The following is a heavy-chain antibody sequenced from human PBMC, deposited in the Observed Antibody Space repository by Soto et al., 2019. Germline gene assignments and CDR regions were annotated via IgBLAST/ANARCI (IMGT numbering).Heavy chain of an antibody. CDR3: ASGPREDFRLQGGLLAFDY. Sequence: SETLSLTCTVSGGSVSSGSYYWSWIRQPPGKGLEWIGYIYYSGSTNYNPSLKSRVTISVDTSKNQFSLKLSSVTAADTAVYYCASGPREDFRLQGGLLAFDYWGQGTLVTVSS. D-gene: IGHD2-15*01. CDR2: IYYSGST. J-gene: IGHJ4*02. CDR1: GGSVSSGSYY. V-gene: IGHV4-61*01.